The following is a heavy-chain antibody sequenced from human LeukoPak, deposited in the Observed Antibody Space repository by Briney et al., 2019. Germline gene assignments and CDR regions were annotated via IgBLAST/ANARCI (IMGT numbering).Heavy chain of an antibody. CDR2: INHRENT. Sequence: PSDTLSLTCGVCGGSLRGYYWSGIPQPPEEGVEGIGEINHRENTNYNPSLKARVTIPVETPKNDFSVKLSSVTAADAAVYYCARGGVFDYWGKGTLVTVSS. V-gene: IGHV4-34*01. J-gene: IGHJ4*02. CDR3: ARGGVFDY. CDR1: GGSLRGYY. D-gene: IGHD3-16*01.